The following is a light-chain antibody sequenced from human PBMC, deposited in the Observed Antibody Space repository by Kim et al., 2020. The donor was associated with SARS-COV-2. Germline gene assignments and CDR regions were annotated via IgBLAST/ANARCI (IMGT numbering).Light chain of an antibody. J-gene: IGKJ1*01. CDR1: QSVTSGY. CDR2: GAS. Sequence: SPWERATLSCRASQSVTSGYLAWYQQKPGQAPRLLIYGASSRATGVPDRFSGSGSGTDFILTISRLEPEDLAVYYCQQYNVSPWTFGQGTKVDIK. V-gene: IGKV3-20*01. CDR3: QQYNVSPWT.